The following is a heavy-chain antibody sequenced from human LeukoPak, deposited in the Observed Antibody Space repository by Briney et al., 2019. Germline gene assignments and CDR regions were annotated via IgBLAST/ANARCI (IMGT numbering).Heavy chain of an antibody. Sequence: PGGSLRLSCAASGFTFSSYAMSWVRQVSGKGLEWVSVISGSGGSTYYADSVKGRFTISRDNSRNTLYLQMKSLRAEDTAVYYCAKFGQQLVWDGNWFDPWGQGTLVTVSS. J-gene: IGHJ5*02. CDR2: ISGSGGST. CDR1: GFTFSSYA. D-gene: IGHD6-13*01. CDR3: AKFGQQLVWDGNWFDP. V-gene: IGHV3-23*01.